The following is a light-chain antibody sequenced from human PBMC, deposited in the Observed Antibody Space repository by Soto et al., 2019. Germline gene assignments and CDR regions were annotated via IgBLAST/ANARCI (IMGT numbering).Light chain of an antibody. CDR3: QYYGT. Sequence: DIQMTQSPSTLSASVGDRVTVTCRASQSINVWLAWYQQKPGKAPKLLIHEASTLQTGVPSRFSGSGSGTEFTLTISSLQPDDFATYYCQYYGTFGQGTKLEIK. CDR1: QSINVW. J-gene: IGKJ2*01. CDR2: EAS. V-gene: IGKV1-5*03.